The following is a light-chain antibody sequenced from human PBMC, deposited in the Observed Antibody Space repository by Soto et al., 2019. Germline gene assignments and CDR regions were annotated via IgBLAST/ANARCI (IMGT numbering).Light chain of an antibody. V-gene: IGKV1-39*01. Sequence: DIQMTQSPPSLSASVGDRVTITCRASQNINSYLNWYQQKPGKAPNLLIYAASTLQSGVPSRFSGSGSGTDFTLTVSSLQPEDFATYYCQQSYSTPWTFGQGTRVEIK. CDR2: AAS. J-gene: IGKJ1*01. CDR1: QNINSY. CDR3: QQSYSTPWT.